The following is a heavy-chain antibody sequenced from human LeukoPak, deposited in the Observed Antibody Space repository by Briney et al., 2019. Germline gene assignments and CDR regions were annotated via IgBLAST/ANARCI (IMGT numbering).Heavy chain of an antibody. V-gene: IGHV3-23*01. J-gene: IGHJ4*02. CDR3: AKDDAWLRFGE. CDR2: ITGSGASA. D-gene: IGHD3-10*01. Sequence: PGGSLRLSCAASGFTFSKSAMNWVRQAPGKGLEWVSAITGSGASAYYADSVKGRFTISRDNSKNTLHLEVISLTAEDTAVYYCAKDDAWLRFGEWSQGTLVTVSS. CDR1: GFTFSKSA.